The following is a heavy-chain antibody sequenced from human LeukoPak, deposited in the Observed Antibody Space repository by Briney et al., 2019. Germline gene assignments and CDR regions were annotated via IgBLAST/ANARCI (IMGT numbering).Heavy chain of an antibody. CDR3: AKGPYSSSWYYFDY. D-gene: IGHD6-13*01. V-gene: IGHV3-23*01. Sequence: GVYLRLSCAASGFTFSSYAMSWVRQAPGKGLEWVSTISGSGGNTYYADSVKGQFAISRDNSKSTLFLQMNSLRAEDTAVYYCAKGPYSSSWYYFDYWGQGTLVTVSS. CDR1: GFTFSSYA. CDR2: ISGSGGNT. J-gene: IGHJ4*02.